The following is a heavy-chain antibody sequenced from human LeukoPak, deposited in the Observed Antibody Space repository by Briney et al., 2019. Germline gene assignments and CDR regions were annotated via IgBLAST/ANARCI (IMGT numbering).Heavy chain of an antibody. CDR3: EKDVHSYFDY. CDR1: GFTFSSYG. D-gene: IGHD1-26*01. Sequence: GGSLRLSCAASGFTFSSYGMHWVRQAPGKGLEWVAVIWYDGSNKYYADSVKGRFTISRDNSKNTLYLQMNSLRAEDTAVYYCEKDVHSYFDYWGQGTLVTVSS. V-gene: IGHV3-33*06. J-gene: IGHJ4*02. CDR2: IWYDGSNK.